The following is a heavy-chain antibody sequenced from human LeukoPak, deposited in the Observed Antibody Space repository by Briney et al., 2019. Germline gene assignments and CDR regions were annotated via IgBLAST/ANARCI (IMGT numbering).Heavy chain of an antibody. J-gene: IGHJ6*03. CDR1: GGTFSSYA. V-gene: IGHV1-69*01. CDR3: ARGYGNYYYYYYMDV. CDR2: IIPISGTA. D-gene: IGHD1-14*01. Sequence: SVKVSCKASGGTFSSYAISWVRQAPGQGLEWMGGIIPISGTANYAQKFQGRVTITADESTSTTYMELSSLRSEDTAVYYCARGYGNYYYYYYMDVWGKGTTVTVSS.